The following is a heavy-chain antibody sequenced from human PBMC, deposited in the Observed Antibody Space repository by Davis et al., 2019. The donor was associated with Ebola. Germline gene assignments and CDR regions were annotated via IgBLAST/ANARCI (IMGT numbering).Heavy chain of an antibody. CDR3: ATREFYYYYYGMDV. CDR2: ISGSGGST. V-gene: IGHV3-23*01. J-gene: IGHJ6*02. CDR1: GFTFSSYA. Sequence: GGSLRLSCAASGFTFSSYAMSWVRQAPGKGLEWVSAISGSGGSTYYADSVKGRFTISRDNSKNSLYLQMNSLRAEDTAVYYCATREFYYYYYGMDVWGQGTTVTVSS.